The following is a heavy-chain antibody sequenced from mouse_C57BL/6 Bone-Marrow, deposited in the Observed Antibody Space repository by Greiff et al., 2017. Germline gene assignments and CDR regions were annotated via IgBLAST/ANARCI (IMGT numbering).Heavy chain of an antibody. CDR1: GYTFTSYW. J-gene: IGHJ1*03. Sequence: QVQLQQPGAELVKPGASVKMSCKASGYTFTSYWITWVKQRPGQGLEWIGDIYPGSGSTNYNEKFKSKATLTVDTSSSTASMPLSSLTSEDSSVYYCARPNYSNYGYFDVWGTGTTVTVSS. D-gene: IGHD2-5*01. CDR2: IYPGSGST. CDR3: ARPNYSNYGYFDV. V-gene: IGHV1-55*01.